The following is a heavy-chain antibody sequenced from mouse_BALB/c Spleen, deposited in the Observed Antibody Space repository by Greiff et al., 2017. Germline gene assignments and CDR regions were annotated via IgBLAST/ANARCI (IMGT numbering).Heavy chain of an antibody. J-gene: IGHJ4*01. CDR2: ISYSGST. Sequence: EVKLMESGPGLVKPSQSLSLTCTVTGYSITSDYAWNWIRQFPGNKLEWMGYISYSGSTSYNPSLKSRISITRDTSKNQFFLQLNSVTTEDTATYYCARSSGNYAMDYWGQGTSVTVSS. CDR1: GYSITSDYA. CDR3: ARSSGNYAMDY. V-gene: IGHV3-2*02. D-gene: IGHD4-1*01.